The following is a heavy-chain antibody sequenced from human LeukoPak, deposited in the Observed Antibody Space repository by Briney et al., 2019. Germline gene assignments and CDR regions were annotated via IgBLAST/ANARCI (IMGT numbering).Heavy chain of an antibody. D-gene: IGHD5-18*01. V-gene: IGHV3-23*01. CDR2: ISGVDTRT. CDR3: AKDRAGGYSGPWDY. J-gene: IGHJ4*02. CDR1: GFTFSNSA. Sequence: PGGSLRLSCAASGFTFSNSAMSWVRQAPGKGLEWVSAISGVDTRTYYADSLKGRFTISRDNSKNTLYLQMNSLRAEDTAVYYCAKDRAGGYSGPWDYWGQGTLVTVSS.